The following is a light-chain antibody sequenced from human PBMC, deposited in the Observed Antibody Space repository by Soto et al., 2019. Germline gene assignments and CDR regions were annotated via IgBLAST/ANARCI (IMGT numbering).Light chain of an antibody. J-gene: IGKJ2*01. CDR3: QPYGSSPYT. CDR1: QSVSSSY. Sequence: EIVLTQSPGTLSLSPGERATLSCRASQSVSSSYLAWYQQKHGQAPRPLIYVASSRSTGNPDRFSGSGSGTDFTLTISRLEREDFAVYYCQPYGSSPYTFGQGTKLEIK. V-gene: IGKV3-20*01. CDR2: VAS.